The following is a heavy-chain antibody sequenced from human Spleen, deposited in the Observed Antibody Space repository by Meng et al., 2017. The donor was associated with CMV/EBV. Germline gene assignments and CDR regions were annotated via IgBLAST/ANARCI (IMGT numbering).Heavy chain of an antibody. CDR3: ARAGKYYYDSSAP. J-gene: IGHJ5*02. D-gene: IGHD3-22*01. V-gene: IGHV1-2*02. CDR1: GNTFTGYY. Sequence: VLHMQSGAQLMTPGAPVKVSVTASGNTFTGYYMHRGRQAPGQGLEWMGWINPNSGGTNYAQKFQGRVTMTRDTSISTAYMELSRLRSDDTAVYYCARAGKYYYDSSAPWGQGTLVTVSS. CDR2: INPNSGGT.